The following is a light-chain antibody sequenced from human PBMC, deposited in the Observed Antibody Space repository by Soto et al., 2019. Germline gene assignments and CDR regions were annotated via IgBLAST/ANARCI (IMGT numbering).Light chain of an antibody. V-gene: IGLV2-14*01. Sequence: QSVLTQPASVSGSPGQSITISCTGTSSDVGGYNYVSWYQQHPGKAPKLVIYDVSYWPSGVSNRFSGSKSGNTASLTISGLQAEDEADYYCSSYTNSSPFVFGTGTKVTVL. CDR2: DVS. J-gene: IGLJ1*01. CDR1: SSDVGGYNY. CDR3: SSYTNSSPFV.